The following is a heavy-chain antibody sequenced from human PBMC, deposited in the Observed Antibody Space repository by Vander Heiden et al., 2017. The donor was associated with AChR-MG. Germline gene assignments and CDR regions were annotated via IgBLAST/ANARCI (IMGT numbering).Heavy chain of an antibody. CDR1: GYTFNNYG. CDR3: VRDYQAVATTGTLYFDY. CDR2: ISASNGNE. J-gene: IGHJ4*02. D-gene: IGHD5-12*01. Sequence: VPSGAEVKRPGASVKVSCQASGYTFNNYGISWVRQAPGQGLEWMGWISASNGNEDYAQKFQGRVTMTTDTSTSTAYMQLRGLGSDDTAIYFCVRDYQAVATTGTLYFDYWGQGTRVTVSS. V-gene: IGHV1-18*01.